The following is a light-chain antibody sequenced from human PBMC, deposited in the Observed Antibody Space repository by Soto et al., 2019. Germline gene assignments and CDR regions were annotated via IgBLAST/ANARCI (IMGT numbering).Light chain of an antibody. J-gene: IGKJ2*01. Sequence: EIVMTQSPATLSVSPGERATLSCRTSQSVSSNLAWYQQKPGQAPRLLIYGASTRATGIPARFSGSGSGTEFTLTISSLQSEDFAVHYCQQYNNWPPYTFGHGTRLAIK. V-gene: IGKV3-15*01. CDR2: GAS. CDR3: QQYNNWPPYT. CDR1: QSVSSN.